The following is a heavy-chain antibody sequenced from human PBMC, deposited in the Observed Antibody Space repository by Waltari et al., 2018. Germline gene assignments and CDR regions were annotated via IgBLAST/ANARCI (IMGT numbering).Heavy chain of an antibody. CDR3: ATGGWGFYLDN. D-gene: IGHD7-27*01. CDR2: ISITGTYT. CDR1: GFTFSSYS. J-gene: IGHJ4*02. V-gene: IGHV3-21*01. Sequence: EVQLVESGGGLVKPGGSLRLSCAASGFTFSSYSMNWVRQAPGKGLEWISSISITGTYTHDADSVKGRFTISRDNAKNSLYLQMNSLRAEDTGVYWCATGGWGFYLDNWGQGTLVTFSS.